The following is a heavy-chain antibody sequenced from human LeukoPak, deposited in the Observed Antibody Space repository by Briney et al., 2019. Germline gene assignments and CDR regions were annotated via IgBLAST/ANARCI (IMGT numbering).Heavy chain of an antibody. CDR1: GFTFTDFY. CDR2: ISSSVGSI. D-gene: IGHD4-17*01. J-gene: IGHJ4*02. Sequence: PGGSLRLSCAASGFTFTDFYMSWIRQAPGKGLEWISYISSSVGSIYYADSVKGRFTISRDNAKNSLYLQMNSLRAEDTAAYCCASHDYGVHFDYWGQGTLVTVSS. V-gene: IGHV3-11*04. CDR3: ASHDYGVHFDY.